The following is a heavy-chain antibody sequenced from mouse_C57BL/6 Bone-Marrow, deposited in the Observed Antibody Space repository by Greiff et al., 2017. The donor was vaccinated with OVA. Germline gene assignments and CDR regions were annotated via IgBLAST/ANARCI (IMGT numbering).Heavy chain of an antibody. J-gene: IGHJ3*01. V-gene: IGHV1-50*01. Sequence: QVQLQQSGAELVKPGASVKLSCKASGYTFTSYWMQWVKQRPGQGLEWIGEIDPSDSYTNYNQKFKGKATLTVDTSSSTAYMQLSSLTSEDSAVYYCARWDYDYDGAWFAYWGQGTLVTVSA. CDR2: IDPSDSYT. CDR3: ARWDYDYDGAWFAY. CDR1: GYTFTSYW. D-gene: IGHD2-4*01.